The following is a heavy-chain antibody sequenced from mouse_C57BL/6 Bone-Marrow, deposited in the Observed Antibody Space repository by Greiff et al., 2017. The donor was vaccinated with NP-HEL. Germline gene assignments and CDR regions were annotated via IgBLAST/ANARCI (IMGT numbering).Heavy chain of an antibody. V-gene: IGHV2-6*02. J-gene: IGHJ4*01. CDR1: GFSLTSYG. CDR3: ARNAFYYAMDY. Sequence: VQLKESGPGLVAPSQSLSITCTVSGFSLTSYGVHWVRQPPGKGLEWLVVIWSDGITTYNSALKSRLSISKDNSKSQVFLKIKRLQTDDTAMYYCARNAFYYAMDYWGQGTSVTVSS. CDR2: IWSDGIT.